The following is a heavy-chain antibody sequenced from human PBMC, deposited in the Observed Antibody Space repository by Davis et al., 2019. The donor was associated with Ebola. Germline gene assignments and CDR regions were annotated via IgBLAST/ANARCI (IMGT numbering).Heavy chain of an antibody. V-gene: IGHV1-2*06. CDR1: GYTFTASY. CDR2: INPNSGGT. CDR3: ARGYSGYDFVVVVAATPFDY. D-gene: IGHD2-15*01. J-gene: IGHJ4*02. Sequence: AASVKVSCKASGYTFTASYIHWVRQAPGQGLEWMGRINPNSGGTNYAQKFPGRVTMTRDTSISTAYMELSRLRSDETAVYYCARGYSGYDFVVVVAATPFDYWGQGTLVTVSS.